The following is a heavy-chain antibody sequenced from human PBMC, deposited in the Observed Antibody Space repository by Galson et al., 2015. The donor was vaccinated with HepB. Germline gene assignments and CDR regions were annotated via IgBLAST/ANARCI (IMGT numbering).Heavy chain of an antibody. Sequence: SLRLSCAASGFPFSSYWMSWVRQAPGKGLEWVANIKQDGSEKYYVDSVKGRFTISRDNAKNSLYLQMNSLRAEDTAVYYCARWGGRCSGGSCYYYYYGMDVWGQGTTVTVSS. CDR2: IKQDGSEK. D-gene: IGHD2-15*01. CDR1: GFPFSSYW. V-gene: IGHV3-7*03. CDR3: ARWGGRCSGGSCYYYYYGMDV. J-gene: IGHJ6*02.